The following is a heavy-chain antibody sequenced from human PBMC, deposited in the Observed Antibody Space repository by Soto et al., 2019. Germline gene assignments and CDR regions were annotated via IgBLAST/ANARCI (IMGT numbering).Heavy chain of an antibody. D-gene: IGHD5-18*01. V-gene: IGHV3-15*01. Sequence: GGSLRLSCAGSGFSVSGASLSWVRQAPGKGLEWIGRIKRVTEGGTIDYAEPVKGKFTISREVSRNMLSLQMISLKTEDTAVYYCTAGMSPGYSFGAWGQGTLVTISS. CDR3: TAGMSPGYSFGA. CDR2: IKRVTEGGTI. CDR1: GFSVSGAS. J-gene: IGHJ5*02.